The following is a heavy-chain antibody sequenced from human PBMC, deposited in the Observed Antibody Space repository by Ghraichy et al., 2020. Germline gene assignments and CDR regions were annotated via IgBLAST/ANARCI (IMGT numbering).Heavy chain of an antibody. Sequence: GGSLRLSCVASGFSIDNYAMHWVRQVPGKGLEWVSGINWNSHSIGYADSVRGRFTISRDNAKNSLYLQMNSLRVDDTALYYCAKDIVATIYGMDVWGQGTTVIVFS. CDR2: INWNSHSI. V-gene: IGHV3-9*01. D-gene: IGHD5-12*01. J-gene: IGHJ6*02. CDR1: GFSIDNYA. CDR3: AKDIVATIYGMDV.